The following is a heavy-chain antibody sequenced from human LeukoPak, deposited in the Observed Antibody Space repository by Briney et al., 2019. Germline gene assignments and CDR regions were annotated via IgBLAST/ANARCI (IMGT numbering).Heavy chain of an antibody. J-gene: IGHJ6*02. Sequence: VGSLKLSCAASGFIFSGSDMHWVRQASGKGLEWVGRIGSKPKNYATTYAASVKGRFTISRDDSKNTAFLQMNSLKTEDTAIYYCARLAAAAGRDYYYYGMDVWGQGTTVTVSS. CDR1: GFIFSGSD. V-gene: IGHV3-73*01. CDR3: ARLAAAAGRDYYYYGMDV. CDR2: IGSKPKNYAT. D-gene: IGHD6-13*01.